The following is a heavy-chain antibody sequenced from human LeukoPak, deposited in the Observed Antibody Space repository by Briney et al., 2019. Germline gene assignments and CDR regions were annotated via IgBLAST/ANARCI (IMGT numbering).Heavy chain of an antibody. CDR1: GFTFSSYS. D-gene: IGHD1-26*01. CDR3: TTGVGAAGHDGY. V-gene: IGHV3-15*01. CDR2: IKSKIVGGTT. Sequence: GGSLRLSCAASGFTFSSYSMNWVRQAPGKGLEWVGQIKSKIVGGTTDYGSPVKGRFTISRDDSKDTLYLQMNSLRIEDTAVYYCTTGVGAAGHDGYWGQGTLVTVSS. J-gene: IGHJ4*02.